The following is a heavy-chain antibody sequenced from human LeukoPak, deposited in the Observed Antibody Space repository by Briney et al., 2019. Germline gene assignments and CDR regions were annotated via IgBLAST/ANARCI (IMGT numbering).Heavy chain of an antibody. CDR1: GFTFSRNT. Sequence: GGSLRLSCAASGFTFSRNTMNWVRQAPGKGLEWVSSISGSSSYMYYADSLKGRFTISRDNAKNSLYLQMNSLRAGDTAVYYCARAPTNWNYGPSELDYWGQGTLVTVSS. J-gene: IGHJ4*02. CDR3: ARAPTNWNYGPSELDY. D-gene: IGHD1-7*01. CDR2: ISGSSSYM. V-gene: IGHV3-21*01.